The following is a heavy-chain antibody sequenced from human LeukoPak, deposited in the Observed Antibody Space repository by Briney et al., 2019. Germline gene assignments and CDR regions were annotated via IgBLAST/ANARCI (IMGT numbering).Heavy chain of an antibody. D-gene: IGHD3-16*01. V-gene: IGHV4-39*01. Sequence: PSETLSLTCTVSGGSISSSSYYWGWIRQPPGKGLEWIGSIYHSGSTYYNPSLKSRVTISVDTSKNQFSLKLSSVTAADTAVYYCARLLKSGVWGERAHYYYYMDVWGKGTTVTVSS. CDR1: GGSISSSSYY. CDR3: ARLLKSGVWGERAHYYYYMDV. CDR2: IYHSGST. J-gene: IGHJ6*03.